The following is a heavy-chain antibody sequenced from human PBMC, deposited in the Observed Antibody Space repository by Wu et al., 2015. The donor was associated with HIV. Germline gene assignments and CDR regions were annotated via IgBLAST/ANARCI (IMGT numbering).Heavy chain of an antibody. CDR3: ARADYFGSGAYFRTLDS. CDR1: GYTFINYN. J-gene: IGHJ4*02. Sequence: QVQLVQSEAEVKKPGASVKVSCKTSGYTFINYNINWVRQAPGQGLEWMGWMNPKSGSTGYAQQFQGRITLTRDTSINTAYMDLINLRSEDTAVYFCARADYFGSGAYFRTLDSWGRGTLVTVSS. D-gene: IGHD3-10*01. CDR2: MNPKSGST. V-gene: IGHV1-8*01.